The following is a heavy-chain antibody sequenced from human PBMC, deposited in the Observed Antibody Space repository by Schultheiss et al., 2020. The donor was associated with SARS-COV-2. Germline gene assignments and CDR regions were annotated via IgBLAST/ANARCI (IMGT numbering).Heavy chain of an antibody. CDR1: GYTFTGYY. Sequence: ASVKVSCKASGYTFTGYYMHWVRQAPGQGLEWMGWMNPNSGNTGYAQKFQGRVTMTRNTSISTAYMELSSLRSEDTAVYYCARAVSGSYSGYWGQGTLVTVSS. CDR3: ARAVSGSYSGY. D-gene: IGHD1-26*01. V-gene: IGHV1-8*02. J-gene: IGHJ4*02. CDR2: MNPNSGNT.